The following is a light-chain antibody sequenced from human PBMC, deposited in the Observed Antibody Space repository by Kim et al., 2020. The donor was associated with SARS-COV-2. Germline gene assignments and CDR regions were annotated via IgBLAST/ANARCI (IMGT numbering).Light chain of an antibody. Sequence: QSVLTQPPSASETPGQTITISCSGSSSNIGSNTVSWYQHFPGTAPKLLIYTNNHRPSGVPDRFSGSKSGTSASLAISGLQSEDEADYYCAAWDDSLVSLVFGGGTQLTVL. CDR3: AAWDDSLVSLV. V-gene: IGLV1-44*01. CDR2: TNN. CDR1: SSNIGSNT. J-gene: IGLJ3*02.